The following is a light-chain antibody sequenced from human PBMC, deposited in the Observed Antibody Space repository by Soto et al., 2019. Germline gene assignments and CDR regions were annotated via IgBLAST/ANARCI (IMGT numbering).Light chain of an antibody. CDR3: QQYGSSPQGWT. Sequence: EIVLTQSPGTLSLSPGERATLSCRASQSVSSSYLAWYQQKPGQAPRLLIYGASSRATGIPDRFSGSGSGTDFHLTISRLEPEDFAVYYCQQYGSSPQGWTFGQGTKVEIK. V-gene: IGKV3-20*01. CDR1: QSVSSSY. CDR2: GAS. J-gene: IGKJ1*01.